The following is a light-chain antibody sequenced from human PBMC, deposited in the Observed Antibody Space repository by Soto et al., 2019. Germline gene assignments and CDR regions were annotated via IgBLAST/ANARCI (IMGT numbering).Light chain of an antibody. Sequence: IVMTQSPATLSVSPGERATLSCRAGQSVSSNLAWYQQKPGQAPRLLIYGASTRATAIPARFSGSGSGTEFTLTISSLQSEDSAVYYCQQYNNWPRTFGQGTKLEIK. CDR3: QQYNNWPRT. V-gene: IGKV3-15*01. CDR1: QSVSSN. CDR2: GAS. J-gene: IGKJ2*01.